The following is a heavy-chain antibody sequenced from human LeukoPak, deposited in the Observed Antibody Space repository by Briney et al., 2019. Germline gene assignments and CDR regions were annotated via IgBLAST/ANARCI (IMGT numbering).Heavy chain of an antibody. Sequence: PGGSLRLPCAASGFTFSSYEMNWVRQAPGKGLEWVSYISSSGSTIYYADSVKGRFTISRDNAKNSLYLQMNSLRAEDTAVYYCARAGLGYCSSTSCYTSGYYYYGMDVWGKGTTVTVSS. V-gene: IGHV3-48*03. CDR3: ARAGLGYCSSTSCYTSGYYYYGMDV. CDR1: GFTFSSYE. CDR2: ISSSGSTI. J-gene: IGHJ6*04. D-gene: IGHD2-2*02.